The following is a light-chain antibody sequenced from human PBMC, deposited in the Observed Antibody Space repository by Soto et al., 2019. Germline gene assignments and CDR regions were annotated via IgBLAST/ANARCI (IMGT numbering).Light chain of an antibody. V-gene: IGKV1-39*01. CDR1: QSISSY. CDR2: AAS. Sequence: DIQMTQSPSSLPASVGDRVTITCRASQSISSYLNWYQQKPGKAPKLLIYAASSLQSGVPSWFSGSGSGTDFTLTISSLQPEDFATYYCQQSYSTLGTFGQGTKLEIK. CDR3: QQSYSTLGT. J-gene: IGKJ2*02.